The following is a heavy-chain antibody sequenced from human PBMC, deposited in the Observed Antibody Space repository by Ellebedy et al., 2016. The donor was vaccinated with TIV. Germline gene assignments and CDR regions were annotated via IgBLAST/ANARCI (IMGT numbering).Heavy chain of an antibody. Sequence: MPSETLSLTCTVSGGSISSYYWSWIRQPPGKGLEWIGYIYYSGSTNYNPSLKSRVTISVDTSKNQFSLKLSSVTAADTAVYYCARDSRPGYGDHPRKYYYYGMDVWGQGTTVTVSS. V-gene: IGHV4-59*01. CDR2: IYYSGST. J-gene: IGHJ6*02. D-gene: IGHD4-17*01. CDR3: ARDSRPGYGDHPRKYYYYGMDV. CDR1: GGSISSYY.